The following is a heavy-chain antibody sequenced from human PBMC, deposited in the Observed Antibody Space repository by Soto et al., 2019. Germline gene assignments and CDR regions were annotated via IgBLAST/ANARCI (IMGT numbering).Heavy chain of an antibody. Sequence: ASVKVSCKASGYTFTSYDINWVRQATGQGLEWMGWMNPNSGNTGYAQKFQGRVTMTRNTSISTAYMELSSLRSEDTAVYYCARVYSGYDYIGDWGQGTLVTVSS. CDR2: MNPNSGNT. CDR1: GYTFTSYD. CDR3: ARVYSGYDYIGD. V-gene: IGHV1-8*01. J-gene: IGHJ4*02. D-gene: IGHD5-12*01.